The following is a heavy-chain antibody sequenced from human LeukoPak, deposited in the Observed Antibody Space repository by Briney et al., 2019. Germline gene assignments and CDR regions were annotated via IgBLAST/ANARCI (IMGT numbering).Heavy chain of an antibody. CDR3: ARGFGDWGLSWFDP. Sequence: SETLSLTCTVSGGSISSDYWSWLRQPPGKALEWIGNIYHSGGTNYNPSLKSRVTISVDTSKNQFSLKLTSVTAADTAVYYCARGFGDWGLSWFDPWGQGTLVTVSS. D-gene: IGHD3-10*01. J-gene: IGHJ5*02. V-gene: IGHV4-59*01. CDR1: GGSISSDY. CDR2: IYHSGGT.